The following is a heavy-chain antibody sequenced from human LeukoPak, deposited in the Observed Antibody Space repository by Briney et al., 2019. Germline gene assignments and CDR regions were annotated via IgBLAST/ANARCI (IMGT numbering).Heavy chain of an antibody. CDR1: GLTFSNAW. J-gene: IGHJ4*02. V-gene: IGHV3-15*01. D-gene: IGHD3-10*01. Sequence: HGGSLRLSCAASGLTFSNAWMRWVRQAPGKGREWVGRIKSKTDGRTTDYAAPVKGRFTISRDDSKNTLYLQMNSLKTEDTAVYYCTTSLLWFGELSGWGQGTLVTVSS. CDR3: TTSLLWFGELSG. CDR2: IKSKTDGRTT.